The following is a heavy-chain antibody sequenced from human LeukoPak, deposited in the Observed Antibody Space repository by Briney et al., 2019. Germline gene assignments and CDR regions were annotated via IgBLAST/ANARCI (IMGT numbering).Heavy chain of an antibody. J-gene: IGHJ5*02. CDR3: ARVRFWSGYYPYNWFDP. V-gene: IGHV4-39*01. CDR1: GGSISSSSYY. Sequence: PSETLSLTCTVSGGSISSSSYYWGWIRQPPGKGLEWIGSIYYSGSTYYNPSLKSRVTISVDTSKNQFSLKLSSVTAADTAVYYCARVRFWSGYYPYNWFDPWGQGTLVTVSS. CDR2: IYYSGST. D-gene: IGHD3-3*01.